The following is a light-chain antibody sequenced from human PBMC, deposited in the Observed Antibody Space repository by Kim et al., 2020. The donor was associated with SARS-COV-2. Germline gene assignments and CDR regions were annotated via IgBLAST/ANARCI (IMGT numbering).Light chain of an antibody. J-gene: IGLJ3*02. CDR2: QDS. CDR3: QAWDSSTPRV. Sequence: SYELTQPPSVSVSPGQTASITCSGDKLGDKYACWYQQKPGQSPVLVIYQDSKRPSGIPERFSGSNSGNTATLTISGTQAMDEADYYCQAWDSSTPRVFGG. V-gene: IGLV3-1*01. CDR1: KLGDKY.